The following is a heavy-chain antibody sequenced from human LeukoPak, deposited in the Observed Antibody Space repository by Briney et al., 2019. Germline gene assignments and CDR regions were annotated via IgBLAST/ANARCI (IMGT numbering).Heavy chain of an antibody. D-gene: IGHD6-13*01. CDR1: GFIFSNYG. CDR3: ARDMGRAWYGPPDY. CDR2: IWNDGSET. J-gene: IGHJ4*02. Sequence: SLRLSSAASGFIFSNYGMHWVRQAPGKRLEWVAVIWNDGSETFHADSVKGRFRIARDNSKNTLYLQMNSLRAEDTAVYFCARDMGRAWYGPPDYWGQGTLVTVSS. V-gene: IGHV3-33*01.